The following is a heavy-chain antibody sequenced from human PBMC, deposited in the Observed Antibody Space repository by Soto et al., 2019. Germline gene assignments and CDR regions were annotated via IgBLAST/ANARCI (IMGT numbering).Heavy chain of an antibody. Sequence: SETLSLTCAVSGGSITSNNWWSWVRQPPGKGLEWIGEIYRSGSANYKPSLKSRVTISVDTSKNQFSLKLNSVTAADTAVYYCARAYGGYADYWGQGALVTVSS. D-gene: IGHD5-12*01. V-gene: IGHV4-4*02. CDR2: IYRSGSA. CDR1: GGSITSNNW. J-gene: IGHJ4*02. CDR3: ARAYGGYADY.